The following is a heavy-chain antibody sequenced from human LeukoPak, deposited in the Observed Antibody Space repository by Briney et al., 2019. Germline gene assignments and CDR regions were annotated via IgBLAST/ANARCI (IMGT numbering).Heavy chain of an antibody. CDR3: ARAASPYDSSGYADY. V-gene: IGHV3-7*01. J-gene: IGHJ4*02. CDR2: IKQDGSEK. CDR1: GFTFSSYW. D-gene: IGHD3-22*01. Sequence: GGSLRLSCAASGFTFSSYWMSWVRQAPGKGLEWVANIKQDGSEKYYVDSVKGRFTISRDNAKNSLYLQMNSLRAEDTAVYYCARAASPYDSSGYADYWGQGTLVTVSS.